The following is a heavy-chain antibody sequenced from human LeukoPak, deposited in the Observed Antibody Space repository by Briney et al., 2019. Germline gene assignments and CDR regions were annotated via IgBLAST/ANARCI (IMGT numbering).Heavy chain of an antibody. V-gene: IGHV4-39*01. CDR2: TYYSGST. CDR1: GGSISSITYS. D-gene: IGHD1-26*01. CDR3: ARRHSGSHYGKHWFDP. Sequence: PSETLSLTCTVSGGSISSITYSWGWIRQPPGKGLEWIGSTYYSGSTYYNPSLKSRVSIFVDTSKNQLSLHLSSVTAADTAVYYCARRHSGSHYGKHWFDPWGQGTLVTVSS. J-gene: IGHJ5*02.